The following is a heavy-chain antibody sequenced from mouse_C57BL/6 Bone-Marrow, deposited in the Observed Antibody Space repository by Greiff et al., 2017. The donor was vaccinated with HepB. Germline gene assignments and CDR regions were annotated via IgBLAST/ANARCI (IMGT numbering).Heavy chain of an antibody. Sequence: QVQLQQPGAELVMPGASVKLSCKASGYTFTSYWMHWVKQRPGQGLEWIGEIDPSDSYTNYNQKFKGKSTLTVDKSSSTAYVQLSSLTSEVSAVYYCARTYYDYGGYAMDYWGQGTSVTVSS. V-gene: IGHV1-69*01. CDR2: IDPSDSYT. D-gene: IGHD2-4*01. CDR3: ARTYYDYGGYAMDY. J-gene: IGHJ4*01. CDR1: GYTFTSYW.